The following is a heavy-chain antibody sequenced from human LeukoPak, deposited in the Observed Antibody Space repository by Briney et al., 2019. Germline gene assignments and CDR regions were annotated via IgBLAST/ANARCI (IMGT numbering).Heavy chain of an antibody. V-gene: IGHV3-7*01. D-gene: IGHD6-19*01. Sequence: PGGSLRLSCAASGFTVSSNYMSWVRQAPGKGLEWVANIKQDGSEKNYVDSVKGRFTISRDNAKNSLSLRMNSLSAEDTAVYYCATGYSSGWYFYFQHWGQGSLVSVSS. J-gene: IGHJ1*01. CDR1: GFTVSSNY. CDR2: IKQDGSEK. CDR3: ATGYSSGWYFYFQH.